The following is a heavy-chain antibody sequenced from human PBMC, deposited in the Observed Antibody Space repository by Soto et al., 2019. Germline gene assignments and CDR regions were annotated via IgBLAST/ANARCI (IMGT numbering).Heavy chain of an antibody. CDR1: GGSISSGGYS. J-gene: IGHJ6*02. V-gene: IGHV4-30-2*01. CDR3: ARHGVHYYDSSGPNHYGMDV. CDR2: IYHSGST. D-gene: IGHD3-22*01. Sequence: SETLSLTCAVSGGSISSGGYSWSWIRQPPGKGLEWIGYIYHSGSTYYNPSLKSRVTISVDRSKNQFSLKLSSVTAADTAVYYCARHGVHYYDSSGPNHYGMDVWGQGTTVTVSS.